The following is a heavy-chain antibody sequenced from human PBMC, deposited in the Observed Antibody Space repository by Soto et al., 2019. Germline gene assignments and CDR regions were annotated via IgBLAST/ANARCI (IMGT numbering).Heavy chain of an antibody. V-gene: IGHV3-21*01. CDR1: GFSFSTYI. J-gene: IGHJ6*03. Sequence: GGSVRLSCAASGFSFSTYIMNWVRQAPGKGLEWVSSISSSSTYIYYADSVKGRFTISRDNSKNSLYLQMNSLRAEDTAVYYCARGANRLPATRIYYYYYYMDVWGKGTTVTVSS. CDR2: ISSSSTYI. CDR3: ARGANRLPATRIYYYYYYMDV. D-gene: IGHD2-15*01.